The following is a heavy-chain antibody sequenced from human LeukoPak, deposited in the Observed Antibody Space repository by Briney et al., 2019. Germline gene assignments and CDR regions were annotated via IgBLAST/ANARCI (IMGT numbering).Heavy chain of an antibody. CDR3: ARDIGLAYCGGDCSPKAAFDI. V-gene: IGHV3-7*01. CDR1: GFTFSSYW. Sequence: PGGSLRLSCAASGFTFSSYWMSWVRQAPGKGLEWVANIKQDGSEKYYVDSVKGRFTISRDNAKNSLYLQMNSLRAEDTAVYYCARDIGLAYCGGDCSPKAAFDIWGQGTTVTVSS. D-gene: IGHD2-21*02. CDR2: IKQDGSEK. J-gene: IGHJ3*02.